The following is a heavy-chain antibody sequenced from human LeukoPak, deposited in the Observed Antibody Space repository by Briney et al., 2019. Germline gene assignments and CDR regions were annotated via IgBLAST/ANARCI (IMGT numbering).Heavy chain of an antibody. J-gene: IGHJ4*02. CDR2: INTNTRNP. Sequence: GASVKVSCKASGYTFTSYAMNWVRQAPGQGLEWMGWINTNTRNPTYAQGFTGRCVFSLDTSVSTAYLQISSLKAEDTAMYSCARVAEYSSGWYDPFDYWGQGTLVTVSS. CDR3: ARVAEYSSGWYDPFDY. V-gene: IGHV7-4-1*02. CDR1: GYTFTSYA. D-gene: IGHD6-19*01.